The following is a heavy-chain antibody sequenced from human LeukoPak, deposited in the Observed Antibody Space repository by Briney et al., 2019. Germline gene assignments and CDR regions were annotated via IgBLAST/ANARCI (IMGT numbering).Heavy chain of an antibody. CDR2: SADGGST. Sequence: GGSLRLSCVVSGINFADYAMHWVRQPPGKGLEWVSLSADGGSTFSADSVKGRFSISRDNSKNSLYLQMNSLRSEDTAMYYCVGDMTGPRDIWGQGTMVTVSS. J-gene: IGHJ3*02. V-gene: IGHV3-43*02. CDR1: GINFADYA. CDR3: VGDMTGPRDI.